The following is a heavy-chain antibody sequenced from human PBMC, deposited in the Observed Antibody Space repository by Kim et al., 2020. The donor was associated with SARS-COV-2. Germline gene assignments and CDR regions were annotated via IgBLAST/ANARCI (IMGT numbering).Heavy chain of an antibody. J-gene: IGHJ6*01. Sequence: SETLSLTCAVYGGSFSGYYWSWIRQPPGKGLEWIGEINHSGSTNYNPSLKRRVTISVDTSKNQFSLKLSSVTAADTAVYYCARAFPVTTFYHYYGMDVWG. D-gene: IGHD4-17*01. CDR1: GGSFSGYY. CDR2: INHSGST. V-gene: IGHV4-34*01. CDR3: ARAFPVTTFYHYYGMDV.